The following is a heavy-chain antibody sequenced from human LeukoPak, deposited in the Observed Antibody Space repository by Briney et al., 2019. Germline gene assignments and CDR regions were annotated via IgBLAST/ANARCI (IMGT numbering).Heavy chain of an antibody. CDR3: ARAIPYSSSWDFDY. Sequence: ASVKVSCKASGYTFTSYGISWVRQAPRQGLEWMGWISAYNGNTNYAQKLQGRVTMTTDTSTSTAYMELRSLRSDDTAVYYCARAIPYSSSWDFDYWGQGTLVTVSS. J-gene: IGHJ4*02. CDR1: GYTFTSYG. D-gene: IGHD6-13*01. CDR2: ISAYNGNT. V-gene: IGHV1-18*01.